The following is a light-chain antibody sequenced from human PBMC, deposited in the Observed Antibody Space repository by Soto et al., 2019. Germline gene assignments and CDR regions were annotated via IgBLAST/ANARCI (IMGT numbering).Light chain of an antibody. CDR2: GAS. CDR3: QQYGSLSIT. CDR1: QSVSSSY. J-gene: IGKJ5*01. V-gene: IGKV3-20*01. Sequence: EFVLTQSPGTLSLSPGERATLSCRASQSVSSSYLAWYQQKPGQAPRLLIYGASSRVTGIPDRFSGSGSGTDFTLTISILEPEDFAVYYCQQYGSLSITFGQGTRLEIK.